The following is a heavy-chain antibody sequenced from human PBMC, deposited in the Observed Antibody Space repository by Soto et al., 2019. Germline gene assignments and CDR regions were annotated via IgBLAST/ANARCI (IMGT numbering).Heavy chain of an antibody. CDR1: GGTVSSYA. V-gene: IGHV1-69*13. J-gene: IGHJ6*04. CDR2: IIPIFGTA. CDR3: ARDRALCGGDCYSGMDV. Sequence: SVKVSCKASGGTVSSYAISWVRQAPGQGLEWMGGIIPIFGTANYAQKFQGRVTVTADESTSTAYMELSSLRSEDTAVYYCARDRALCGGDCYSGMDVWGKGTTVTVSS. D-gene: IGHD2-21*02.